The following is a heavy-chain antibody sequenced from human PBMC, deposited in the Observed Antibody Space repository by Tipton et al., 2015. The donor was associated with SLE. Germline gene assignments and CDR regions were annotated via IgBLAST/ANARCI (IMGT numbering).Heavy chain of an antibody. CDR2: ISWNSGSI. J-gene: IGHJ4*02. Sequence: SLRLSCAASGFTFDDYAMHWVRQAPGKGLEWVSGISWNSGSIGYADSVKGRFTISRDNAKNSLYLHMNSLRAEDSALYYCVRDIGSVTAALGFWGQGTVVTVSS. D-gene: IGHD3-16*01. V-gene: IGHV3-9*01. CDR3: VRDIGSVTAALGF. CDR1: GFTFDDYA.